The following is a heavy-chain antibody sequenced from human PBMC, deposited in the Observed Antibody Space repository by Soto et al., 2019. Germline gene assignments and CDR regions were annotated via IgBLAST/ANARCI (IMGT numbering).Heavy chain of an antibody. V-gene: IGHV3-30*18. CDR3: VKGMLSATNSTYAMDV. J-gene: IGHJ6*02. CDR1: GFAFSSYA. D-gene: IGHD2-2*01. CDR2: ISYDGNSI. Sequence: PGGSLRLSCEASGFAFSSYAMHWVRQAPGKGLEWVGVISYDGNSIYYADSVKGRFTISRDNSKNTLYVQVNSLRPEDTAVYYCVKGMLSATNSTYAMDVWGQGTPVTVSS.